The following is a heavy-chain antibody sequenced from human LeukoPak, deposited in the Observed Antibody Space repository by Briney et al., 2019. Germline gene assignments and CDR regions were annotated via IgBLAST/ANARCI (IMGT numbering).Heavy chain of an antibody. J-gene: IGHJ6*03. CDR3: VRSGYYTYQYYYMDV. V-gene: IGHV3-15*01. CDR1: GFTFSNAW. CDR2: IKSKTDGGTT. D-gene: IGHD3-3*01. Sequence: GGSLRLSCAASGFTFSNAWMSWVRQAPGKGLEWVGRIKSKTDGGTTDYAAPVKGRFTISRDDSKNTLYLQMNSLRAEDTAVYYCVRSGYYTYQYYYMDVSGKGTTVTVSS.